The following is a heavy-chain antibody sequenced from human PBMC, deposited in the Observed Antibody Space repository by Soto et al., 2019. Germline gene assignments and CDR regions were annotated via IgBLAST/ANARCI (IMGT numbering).Heavy chain of an antibody. J-gene: IGHJ4*02. CDR1: GFYFSAYG. V-gene: IGHV3-33*01. CDR2: IWFNGNNI. D-gene: IGHD1-1*01. CDR3: ARLGTTMGTMDY. Sequence: PGGSLRLSCAASGFYFSAYGMHWVRQAPGKGLEWVAVIWFNGNNIYYGDSVKGRFTISRDNSNNTLYLQMNSLTADDTAVYYCARLGTTMGTMDYWGQGTQVTVSS.